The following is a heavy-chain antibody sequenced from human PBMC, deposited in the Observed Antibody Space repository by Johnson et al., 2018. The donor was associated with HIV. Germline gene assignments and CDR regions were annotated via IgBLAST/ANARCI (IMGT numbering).Heavy chain of an antibody. CDR3: ARGLTGDDAFDI. V-gene: IGHV3-30*04. D-gene: IGHD7-27*01. Sequence: QVQLVESGGGVVQPGRSLRLSCAASGFTFSSYAMHWVRQAPGKGLEWVAVISYDGSNKYDADSVKGRFTISRDNSKNTLYLQMNSLRAGDTAVYYCARGLTGDDAFDIWGQGTMVTVSS. CDR2: ISYDGSNK. J-gene: IGHJ3*02. CDR1: GFTFSSYA.